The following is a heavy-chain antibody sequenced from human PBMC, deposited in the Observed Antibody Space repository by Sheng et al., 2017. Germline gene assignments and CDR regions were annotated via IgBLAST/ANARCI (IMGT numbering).Heavy chain of an antibody. D-gene: IGHD6-13*01. CDR3: AREGIASDIPTPYFMDV. Sequence: QVQLVESGGGVVQPGRSLRLSCAASGVTFSYYGMHWVRQAPGRGLEWVSIIWNDGSEKYYADSVKGRFTISRDNSKNTVYLQMNSLRAEDTAVYYCAREGIASDIPTPYFMDVWGQGTTVTVS. J-gene: IGHJ6*03. CDR1: GVTFSYYG. V-gene: IGHV3-33*01. CDR2: IWNDGSEK.